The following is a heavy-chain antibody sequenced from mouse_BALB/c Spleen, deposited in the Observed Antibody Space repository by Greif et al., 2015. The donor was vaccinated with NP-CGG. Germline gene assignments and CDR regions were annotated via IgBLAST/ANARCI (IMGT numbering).Heavy chain of an antibody. V-gene: IGHV1-84*02. CDR1: GYTFTDYY. CDR3: ARRTGTDAMDY. D-gene: IGHD4-1*01. J-gene: IGHJ4*01. CDR2: IYPGSGNT. Sequence: QVQLQQSGPELVKPGASVKISCKASGYTFTDYYINWVKQKTGQGLEWIGWIYPGSGNTKYNEQFKGKATLTEDTSSSPAYMQVSSLTSEDTAVYFFARRTGTDAMDYWCQGTSVTVSS.